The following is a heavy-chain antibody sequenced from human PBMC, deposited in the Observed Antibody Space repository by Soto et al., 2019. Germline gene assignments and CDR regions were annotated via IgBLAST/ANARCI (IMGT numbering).Heavy chain of an antibody. Sequence: PGGSLRLSCAASGFTFSSYAMSWVRQAPGKGLECVSAISGSGGSTYYADSVKGRFTISRDNSKNTLYLQMNSLRAEDTAVYYCAKDFTDLAAAGTFDYWGQGTLVTVYS. D-gene: IGHD6-13*01. CDR3: AKDFTDLAAAGTFDY. J-gene: IGHJ4*02. CDR1: GFTFSSYA. CDR2: ISGSGGST. V-gene: IGHV3-23*01.